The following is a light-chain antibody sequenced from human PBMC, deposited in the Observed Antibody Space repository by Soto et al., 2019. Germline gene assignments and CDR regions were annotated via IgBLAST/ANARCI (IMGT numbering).Light chain of an antibody. CDR3: QQYGS. J-gene: IGKJ1*01. Sequence: EIVMTQSPATLSVSPGETASLSCRASQSAGNFLAWYQQKPGLAPRLLIHITSTRATGIPDRFSGSGSGTDFTLTISRLEPEDFAVYYCQQYGSFGQGTKVDI. CDR1: QSAGNF. CDR2: ITS. V-gene: IGKV3-20*01.